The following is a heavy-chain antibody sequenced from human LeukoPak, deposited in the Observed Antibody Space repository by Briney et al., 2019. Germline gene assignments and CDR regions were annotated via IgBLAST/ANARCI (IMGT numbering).Heavy chain of an antibody. CDR2: IKQDGSQK. D-gene: IGHD2-21*02. V-gene: IGHV3-7*03. Sequence: GGSLRLSCEASGFTFSTHWMKWVRQAPGKGLEWVANIKQDGSQKYYVDSVKGRFIISRDNAKNSPYLQMNSVRAEDTAVYYCAREGTFGDYRASGDHWGQGALVTVSS. J-gene: IGHJ4*02. CDR3: AREGTFGDYRASGDH. CDR1: GFTFSTHW.